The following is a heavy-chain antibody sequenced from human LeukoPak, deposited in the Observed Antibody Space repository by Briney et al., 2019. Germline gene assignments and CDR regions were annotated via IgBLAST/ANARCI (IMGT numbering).Heavy chain of an antibody. J-gene: IGHJ4*02. Sequence: GGSLRLSCAASGFTFSTYIMNWVRQTPGKGPEWVSSIGTSTSYIYYADSVKGRFTISRDNAKNSLYLQMNSLRAEDTAVYYCAGAETDYYDILTGNGYWGQGTLVTVSS. V-gene: IGHV3-21*01. CDR2: IGTSTSYI. CDR3: AGAETDYYDILTGNGY. CDR1: GFTFSTYI. D-gene: IGHD3-9*01.